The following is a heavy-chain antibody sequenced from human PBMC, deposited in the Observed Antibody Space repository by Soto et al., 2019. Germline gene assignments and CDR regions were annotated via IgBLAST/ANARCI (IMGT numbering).Heavy chain of an antibody. CDR2: IDPSNSYT. CDR1: GYRFTSYW. D-gene: IGHD3-3*02. Sequence: GESLKISCKGSGYRFTSYWISWVRQMPGKGLEWMGRIDPSNSYTHYRPSFHGHVTISADNSISTAYLQWSNLRASDTAIYYCAFLDTSLDFDFWGQGTLVTVSS. CDR3: AFLDTSLDFDF. J-gene: IGHJ4*02. V-gene: IGHV5-10-1*01.